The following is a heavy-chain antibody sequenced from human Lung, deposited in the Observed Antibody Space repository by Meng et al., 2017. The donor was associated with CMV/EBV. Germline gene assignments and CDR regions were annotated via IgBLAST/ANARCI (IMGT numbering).Heavy chain of an antibody. D-gene: IGHD1-26*01. V-gene: IGHV3-30*02. J-gene: IGHJ4*02. CDR2: IRYDGTNK. Sequence: GESLKISCAASGFIFSSYGMHWVRQAPGKGLEWVAFIRYDGTNKFYTDSVKGRFTISRDNSNNTLYLQMNSLRAEDTAVYYCAKDPMSYLGFDYWGQGTXVTVSS. CDR1: GFIFSSYG. CDR3: AKDPMSYLGFDY.